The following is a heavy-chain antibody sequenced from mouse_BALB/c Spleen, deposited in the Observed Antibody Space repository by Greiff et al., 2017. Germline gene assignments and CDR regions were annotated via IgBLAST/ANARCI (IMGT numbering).Heavy chain of an antibody. CDR2: IWSGGST. Sequence: QVQLKESGPGLVQPSQSLSITCTVSGFSLTSYGVHWVRQSPGKGLEWLGVIWSGGSTDYNAAFISRLSISKDNSKSQVFFKMNSLQADDTAIYYCARNHYGTSPGYAMDYWGQGTSVTVSS. D-gene: IGHD1-1*01. J-gene: IGHJ4*01. CDR3: ARNHYGTSPGYAMDY. V-gene: IGHV2-4-1*01. CDR1: GFSLTSYG.